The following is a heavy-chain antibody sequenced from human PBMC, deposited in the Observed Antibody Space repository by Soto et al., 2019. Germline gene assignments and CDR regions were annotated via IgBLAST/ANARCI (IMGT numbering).Heavy chain of an antibody. CDR1: GFTFSAHY. D-gene: IGHD3-16*01. CDR2: IRDKANSYTT. CDR3: ARDWSYALNY. Sequence: GGSLRLSCAASGFTFSAHYMDWVRQAPGKGLEWVGRIRDKANSYTTEYAASVKGRFTISRDNAKNTVYLQMNSLRAEDTAVYYCARDWSYALNYWGQGSLVTVSS. V-gene: IGHV3-72*01. J-gene: IGHJ4*02.